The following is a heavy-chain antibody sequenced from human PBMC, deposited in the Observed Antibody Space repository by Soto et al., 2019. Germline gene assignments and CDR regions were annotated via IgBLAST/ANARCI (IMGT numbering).Heavy chain of an antibody. Sequence: ASVTVSCKASGYTFTSNTIHWLRQAPGQRPEWVGWISAGSGTTKYSQKSQGRVSITRDTSASTAYMELSGLASEDTAVYYCARDVSSALDYWGQGTLVTVSS. CDR3: ARDVSSALDY. J-gene: IGHJ4*01. CDR2: ISAGSGTT. CDR1: GYTFTSNT. V-gene: IGHV1-3*01. D-gene: IGHD6-6*01.